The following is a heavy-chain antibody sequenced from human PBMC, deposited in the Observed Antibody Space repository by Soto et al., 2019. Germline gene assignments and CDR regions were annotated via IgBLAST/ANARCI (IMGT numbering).Heavy chain of an antibody. CDR3: ARDPGLASAAAGRGWFDP. D-gene: IGHD6-13*01. CDR1: GVAFSGYA. Sequence: SVEVTCKDSGVAFSGYAISWVRQAPGQGLEWMGGIIPIFGTANYAQKFQGRVTITADESTSTAYMELSSLRSEDTAVYYCARDPGLASAAAGRGWFDPWGQGTLVTVSS. CDR2: IIPIFGTA. V-gene: IGHV1-69*01. J-gene: IGHJ5*02.